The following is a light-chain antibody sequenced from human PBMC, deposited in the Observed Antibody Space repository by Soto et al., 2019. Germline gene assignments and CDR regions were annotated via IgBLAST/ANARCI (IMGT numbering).Light chain of an antibody. J-gene: IGKJ3*01. Sequence: DVQMTQSPSSVSSSVGYRFTITCLASHSINKWLAWYQHKPGEAPKLLIYSASNLQSGVPSRFSGSGSGTDFSLTISNLQPEDSATYYCQQANTFPYPFGPGTKVDI. V-gene: IGKV1-12*01. CDR2: SAS. CDR1: HSINKW. CDR3: QQANTFPYP.